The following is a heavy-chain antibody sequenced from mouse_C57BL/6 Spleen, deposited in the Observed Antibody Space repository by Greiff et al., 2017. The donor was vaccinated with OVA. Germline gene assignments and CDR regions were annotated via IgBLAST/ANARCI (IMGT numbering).Heavy chain of an antibody. V-gene: IGHV1-82*01. Sequence: QVQLQQSGPELVKPGASVKISCKASGYAFSSSWMNWVKQRPGKGLEWIGRIYPGDGDTNYNGKFKGKATLTADKSSSTAYMQLSSLTSADSAVYFCARGGYGNYDAMDYWGQGTSVTVSS. CDR3: ARGGYGNYDAMDY. J-gene: IGHJ4*01. D-gene: IGHD2-10*02. CDR1: GYAFSSSW. CDR2: IYPGDGDT.